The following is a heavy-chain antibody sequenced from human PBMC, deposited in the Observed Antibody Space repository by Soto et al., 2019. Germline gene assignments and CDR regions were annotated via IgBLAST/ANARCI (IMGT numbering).Heavy chain of an antibody. CDR3: ARAGYCSSTSGYEGAHHYYYYMDV. Sequence: GGSLRLSCAASGFTFSSYGMHWVRQAPGEGLEWVAVIWYDGSNKYYADSVKGRFTISRDNSKNTLYLQMNSLRAEDTAVYYCARAGYCSSTSGYEGAHHYYYYMDVRGKGTTVTGSS. CDR2: IWYDGSNK. J-gene: IGHJ6*03. D-gene: IGHD2-2*01. V-gene: IGHV3-33*01. CDR1: GFTFSSYG.